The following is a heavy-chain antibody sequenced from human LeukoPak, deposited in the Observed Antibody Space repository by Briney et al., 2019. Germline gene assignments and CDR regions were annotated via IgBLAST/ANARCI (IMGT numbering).Heavy chain of an antibody. D-gene: IGHD3-10*01. CDR1: GFTFSSYA. CDR2: ISGRDGST. Sequence: GGSLRLSCAASGFTFSSYAMSWVRQAPGKGLEWVSAISGRDGSTYYADSVKGRFTISRDNSKNTLYLQLNSLRAEDTAVYYCAKVLEAFGELPFDYWGQGTLVTVSS. CDR3: AKVLEAFGELPFDY. J-gene: IGHJ4*02. V-gene: IGHV3-23*01.